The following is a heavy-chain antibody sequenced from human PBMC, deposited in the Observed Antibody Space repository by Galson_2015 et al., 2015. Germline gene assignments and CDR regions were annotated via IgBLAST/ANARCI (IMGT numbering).Heavy chain of an antibody. Sequence: LSLTCAVSGGSISSSNWWNWVRQPPGKGLEWIGEIYHSGSTNYNPSLKSRVTISVDKSKNQFSLKLSSVTAADTAVYYCASLGYGSGSYWFDYWGQGTLVTVSS. V-gene: IGHV4-4*02. D-gene: IGHD3-10*01. CDR1: GGSISSSNW. J-gene: IGHJ4*02. CDR2: IYHSGST. CDR3: ASLGYGSGSYWFDY.